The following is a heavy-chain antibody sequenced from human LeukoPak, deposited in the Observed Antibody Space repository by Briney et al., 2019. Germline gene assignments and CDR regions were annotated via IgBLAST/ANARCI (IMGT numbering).Heavy chain of an antibody. V-gene: IGHV1-2*02. CDR1: GYTFTGYY. D-gene: IGHD2-21*01. CDR3: ARDSIFGAYNWFDP. CDR2: INPNSGGT. Sequence: ASVKVSCKASGYTFTGYYMHWVREAPGQGLEWMGWINPNSGGTNYAQKFQGRVTMTRDTSISTAYMELSRLRSDDTAVYYCARDSIFGAYNWFDPWGQGILVTVSS. J-gene: IGHJ5*02.